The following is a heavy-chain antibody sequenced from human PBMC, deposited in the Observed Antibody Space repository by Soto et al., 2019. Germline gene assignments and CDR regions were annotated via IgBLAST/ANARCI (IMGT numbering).Heavy chain of an antibody. D-gene: IGHD2-15*01. V-gene: IGHV3-23*01. J-gene: IGHJ4*02. CDR2: ITASGDAT. CDR3: AKAMLRWCSGATCYPFDS. Sequence: EVQLLESGGGLEQPGGSLRLSCAASGFTFSSYAMTWVRQAPGKGLECVSVITASGDATAYADSVKGRFTMSRDNSKNTLFLQMNSLRVEDTAVYYCAKAMLRWCSGATCYPFDSWGQGTLVTVSS. CDR1: GFTFSSYA.